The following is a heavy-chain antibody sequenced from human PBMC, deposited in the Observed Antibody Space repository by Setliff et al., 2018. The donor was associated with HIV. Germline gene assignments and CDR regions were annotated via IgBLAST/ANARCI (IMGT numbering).Heavy chain of an antibody. CDR1: GYSFTNYW. J-gene: IGHJ3*02. CDR3: ARFYGSYDVGGFDI. D-gene: IGHD3-16*01. V-gene: IGHV5-51*01. Sequence: GESLKISCKGSGYSFTNYWIGWVRQMPGKGLEWMGIMNPDGSNTRYSPSFQGQVTISVDESISTAYLQWSSLKASDTAFYYCARFYGSYDVGGFDIWGQGTKVTVSS. CDR2: MNPDGSNT.